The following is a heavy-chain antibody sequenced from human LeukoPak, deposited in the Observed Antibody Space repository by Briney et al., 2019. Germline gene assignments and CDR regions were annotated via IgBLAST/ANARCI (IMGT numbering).Heavy chain of an antibody. J-gene: IGHJ5*02. D-gene: IGHD4-17*01. V-gene: IGHV4-30-2*02. CDR1: GDSISSNYYS. CDR2: IYPNGLT. CDR3: ARMTTVIDWFDP. Sequence: SQTLSLTCAVSGDSISSNYYSWSWIRQPPGKGLEWIGYIYPNGLTFYNPSLKSRVTISVDTSKNQFSLKLSSVTAADTAVYYCARMTTVIDWFDPWGQGTLVTVSS.